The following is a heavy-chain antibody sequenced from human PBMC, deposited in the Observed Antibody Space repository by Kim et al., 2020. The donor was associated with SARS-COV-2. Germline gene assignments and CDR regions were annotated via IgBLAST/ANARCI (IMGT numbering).Heavy chain of an antibody. J-gene: IGHJ6*02. CDR1: GFTFSSYS. CDR3: ARDKGNYYYYGMDV. CDR2: ISSSSSTI. Sequence: GGSLRLSCAASGFTFSSYSMNWVRQAPGKGLEWVSYISSSSSTIYYAGSVKDRFTISRDNAKNSLYLQMNSLRDEDTAVYYCARDKGNYYYYGMDVWGQGTTVTVSS. V-gene: IGHV3-48*02.